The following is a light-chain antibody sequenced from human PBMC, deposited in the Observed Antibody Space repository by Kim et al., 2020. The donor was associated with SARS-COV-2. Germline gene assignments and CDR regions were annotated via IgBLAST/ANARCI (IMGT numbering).Light chain of an antibody. CDR3: NSRDNSGNVV. J-gene: IGLJ2*01. Sequence: SSELTQDPAVSVALGQTVRITCQGDSLRSYYASWYQQKPGQAPVLVIYGKNNRPSGIPDRFSGSSSGNTASLTITGAQAEDEADYYGNSRDNSGNVVFGGGTQLTVL. CDR2: GKN. V-gene: IGLV3-19*01. CDR1: SLRSYY.